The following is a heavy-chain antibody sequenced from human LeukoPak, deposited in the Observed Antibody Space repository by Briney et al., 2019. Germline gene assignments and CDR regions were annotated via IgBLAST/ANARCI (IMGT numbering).Heavy chain of an antibody. J-gene: IGHJ4*02. CDR2: INHRGST. Sequence: SETLSLTCTVSGGSISSSSYYRSWIRQPPGKGLEWIGEINHRGSTKYNPSLKSRVTISVDTSKNQFSLNLRSATAADTAVYYCARGDILTGYSYWGQGTLVTVSS. CDR3: ARGDILTGYSY. CDR1: GGSISSSSYY. V-gene: IGHV4-39*07. D-gene: IGHD3-9*01.